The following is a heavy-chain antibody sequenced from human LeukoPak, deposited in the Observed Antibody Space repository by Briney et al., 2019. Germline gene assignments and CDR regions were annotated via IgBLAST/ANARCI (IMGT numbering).Heavy chain of an antibody. J-gene: IGHJ4*02. CDR2: IGWNSGSI. V-gene: IGHV3-9*01. D-gene: IGHD2-2*01. CDR3: ARDILYGMSGYCSSTSCYVFDY. CDR1: GFTFGDYA. Sequence: GGSLRLSCAASGFTFGDYAMHWVRQAPGKGLEWVSRIGWNSGSIAYADSVKGRFTISRDNAKNSLYLQMNSLRAEDTAVYYCARDILYGMSGYCSSTSCYVFDYWGQGILVTVSS.